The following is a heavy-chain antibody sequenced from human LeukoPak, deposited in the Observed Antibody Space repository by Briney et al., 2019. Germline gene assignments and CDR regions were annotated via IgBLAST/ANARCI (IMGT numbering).Heavy chain of an antibody. CDR2: IDPSDSYT. CDR1: EYSFTSYW. CDR3: ARGRSSGYYYDY. J-gene: IGHJ4*02. D-gene: IGHD3-22*01. V-gene: IGHV5-10-1*01. Sequence: GESLRISCKGSEYSFTSYWISLVRQMPGKGLEWMGRIDPSDSYTNYSPSFQGHVTISADKSISTAYLQWSSLKASDTAMYYCARGRSSGYYYDYWGQGTLVTVSS.